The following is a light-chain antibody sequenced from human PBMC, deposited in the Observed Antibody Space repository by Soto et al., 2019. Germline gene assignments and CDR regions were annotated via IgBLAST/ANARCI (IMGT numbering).Light chain of an antibody. CDR3: QSFDSSLNGVV. CDR2: DDT. V-gene: IGLV1-40*01. CDR1: RSNIGAGYD. J-gene: IGLJ3*02. Sequence: QSALTQPPSVSGAPGQRVTIPCTGNRSNIGAGYDVHWYRQLSGTAPKLLIYDDTSRPSGVPDRFSGSKSVTSASLTITGLQAEDEADYYCQSFDSSLNGVVFGGGTKVTVL.